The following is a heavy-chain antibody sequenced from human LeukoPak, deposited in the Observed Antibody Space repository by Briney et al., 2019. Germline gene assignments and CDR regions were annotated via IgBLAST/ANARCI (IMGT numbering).Heavy chain of an antibody. CDR1: GFTFSDYY. CDR2: ISDTGDTT. Sequence: GGSLRPSCAASGFTFSDYYMTWIRQAPGKGLECFSYISDTGDTTYYADSVKGRFTISRDNAKNSLYLQMNSLRAEDTALYYCARIESSGSAIDIWGQGTMVTVSS. V-gene: IGHV3-11*01. J-gene: IGHJ3*02. CDR3: ARIESSGSAIDI. D-gene: IGHD3-22*01.